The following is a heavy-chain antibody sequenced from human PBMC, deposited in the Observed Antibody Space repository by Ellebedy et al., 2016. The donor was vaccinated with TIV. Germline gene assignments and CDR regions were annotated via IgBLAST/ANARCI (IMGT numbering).Heavy chain of an antibody. Sequence: AASVKVSCKASGYTFTSYGISWVRQAPGQGLEWMGWISVYNGNTNYAQKLQGRVTMTTDTSTSTADMELRRLRSDDTAVYSCARDRIQLYYYFDYWGQGTLVTVSS. CDR2: ISVYNGNT. D-gene: IGHD5-18*01. CDR1: GYTFTSYG. J-gene: IGHJ4*02. V-gene: IGHV1-18*01. CDR3: ARDRIQLYYYFDY.